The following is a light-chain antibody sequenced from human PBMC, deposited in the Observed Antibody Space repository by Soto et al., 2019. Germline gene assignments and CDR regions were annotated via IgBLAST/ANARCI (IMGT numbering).Light chain of an antibody. J-gene: IGKJ1*01. CDR2: GVS. CDR3: QQYNNWWT. Sequence: IVMTQSPATLSVSPGERATLSCRAGQSVSSNLAWYQQKPGQAPRLLIYGVSTRATGIPARFSGSGSGTEFTLTISSLQSEDFAVYYCQQYNNWWTFGQGTKVEI. V-gene: IGKV3-15*01. CDR1: QSVSSN.